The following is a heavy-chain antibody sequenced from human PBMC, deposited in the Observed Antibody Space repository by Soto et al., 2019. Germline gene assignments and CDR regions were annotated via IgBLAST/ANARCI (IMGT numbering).Heavy chain of an antibody. CDR3: ARTHCSSIGCDVGSWDY. D-gene: IGHD2-2*01. CDR1: GYTFTGYD. Sequence: QVQLVQSGAEVKKPGASVKVSCKASGYTFTGYDMHWVRQAPGQGLEWMGWISPNSGDTNYAQKFQGWVTMTRDTSISTAYMELSRRRSEDTAVYYCARTHCSSIGCDVGSWDYWGQGTLVTVSS. V-gene: IGHV1-2*04. CDR2: ISPNSGDT. J-gene: IGHJ4*02.